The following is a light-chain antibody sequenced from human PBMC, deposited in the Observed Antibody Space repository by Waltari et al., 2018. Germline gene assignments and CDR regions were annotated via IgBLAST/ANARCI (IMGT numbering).Light chain of an antibody. CDR2: NND. V-gene: IGLV1-44*01. Sequence: QSALTQPPSASGTPGQRVTLSCSGSNSNIGSNTVNWFQQFPGTAPKLLSYNNDQRPEGVPDRGSGSKSGTSAALAISGLQSEDEADYYCAAWEDSLNGWVFGGGTKLTVL. CDR1: NSNIGSNT. J-gene: IGLJ3*02. CDR3: AAWEDSLNGWV.